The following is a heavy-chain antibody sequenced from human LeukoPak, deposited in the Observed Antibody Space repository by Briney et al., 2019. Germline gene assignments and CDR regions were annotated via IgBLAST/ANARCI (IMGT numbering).Heavy chain of an antibody. CDR2: INHSGST. J-gene: IGHJ4*02. V-gene: IGHV4-34*01. Sequence: PSETLSLTCAVYGGSFSGYYWSWIRQPPGKGLEWIGEINHSGSTNYNPSLKSRVTISVDTSKNQFSLKLSSVTAADTAVYYCAIAPSYYYDSSGYYYDFDCWGQGTLVTVSS. D-gene: IGHD3-22*01. CDR1: GGSFSGYY. CDR3: AIAPSYYYDSSGYYYDFDC.